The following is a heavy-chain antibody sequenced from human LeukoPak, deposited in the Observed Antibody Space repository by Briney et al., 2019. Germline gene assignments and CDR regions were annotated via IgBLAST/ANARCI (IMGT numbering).Heavy chain of an antibody. Sequence: GASVKVSCKASGYTFTGYYMHWVRQAPGQGLEWMGWINPNSGGTNYAQKLQGRVTMTTDTSTSTAYMELRSLRSDDTAVYYCARGDTAMVDSPDYWGQGTLVTVSS. CDR1: GYTFTGYY. J-gene: IGHJ4*02. D-gene: IGHD5-18*01. CDR3: ARGDTAMVDSPDY. CDR2: INPNSGGT. V-gene: IGHV1-2*02.